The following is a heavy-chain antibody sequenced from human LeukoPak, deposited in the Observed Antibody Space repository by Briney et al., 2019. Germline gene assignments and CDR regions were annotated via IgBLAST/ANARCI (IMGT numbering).Heavy chain of an antibody. V-gene: IGHV4-4*07. Sequence: SGTLSLTCTVPGDSISSSYCGWIRQPAWKGLEWIGLIHTSASTYYSPSSKSRVTMSVDTTTNQFYLKMSSVTDADTAMYYSARVRLGRVLDYWGERTLVTLSS. D-gene: IGHD2-8*02. CDR1: GDSISSSY. CDR3: ARVRLGRVLDY. CDR2: IHTSAST. J-gene: IGHJ4*02.